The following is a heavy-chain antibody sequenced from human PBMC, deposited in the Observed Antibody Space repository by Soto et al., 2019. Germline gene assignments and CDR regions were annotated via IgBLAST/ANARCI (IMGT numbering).Heavy chain of an antibody. CDR1: GFTFSDYW. D-gene: IGHD5-12*01. CDR3: ARMSGYVPPLFDH. CDR2: IKQDGREK. Sequence: EVQLVESGGGLVQPGGSRRLSCAASGFTFSDYWMTWVRQAPGRGLEWVANIKQDGREKYYLDSVEGRFTISRDNDKYSLYLELDSLRADETAVYYCARMSGYVPPLFDHWGQGTRVTVSS. J-gene: IGHJ4*02. V-gene: IGHV3-7*01.